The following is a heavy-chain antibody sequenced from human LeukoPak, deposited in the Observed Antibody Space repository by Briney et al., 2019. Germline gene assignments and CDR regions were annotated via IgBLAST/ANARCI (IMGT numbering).Heavy chain of an antibody. Sequence: GGSLRLSCAASGFTFGSYSMNWVRQAPGKGLEWVSGINWNGGSTGYADSVKGRFTISRDNAKNSLYLQMNSLRAEDTALYYCARVPPSIVLMVYVTPEYYFDYWGQGTLVTVSS. CDR1: GFTFGSYS. CDR3: ARVPPSIVLMVYVTPEYYFDY. CDR2: INWNGGST. V-gene: IGHV3-20*04. D-gene: IGHD2-8*01. J-gene: IGHJ4*02.